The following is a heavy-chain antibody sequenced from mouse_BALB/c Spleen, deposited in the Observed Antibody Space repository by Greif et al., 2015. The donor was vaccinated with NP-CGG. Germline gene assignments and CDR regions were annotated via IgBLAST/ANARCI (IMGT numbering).Heavy chain of an antibody. J-gene: IGHJ4*01. Sequence: LEESGPELVKPGASVKISCKASGYTFTDYYINWVKQKPGQGLEWIGWIYPGSGNTKYNEKFKGKATLTVDTSSSTVYMQFSSLTSEDTAVYFCARRTGTEAMDYWGQGTSVTVSS. CDR1: GYTFTDYY. CDR3: ARRTGTEAMDY. V-gene: IGHV1-84*02. D-gene: IGHD4-1*01. CDR2: IYPGSGNT.